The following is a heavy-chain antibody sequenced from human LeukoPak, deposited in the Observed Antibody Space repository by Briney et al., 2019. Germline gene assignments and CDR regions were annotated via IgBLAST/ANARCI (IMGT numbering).Heavy chain of an antibody. J-gene: IGHJ3*02. CDR1: GFTFSSYG. D-gene: IGHD1-20*01. V-gene: IGHV3-30*18. CDR2: ISYDGSNK. CDR3: AKGVNWNVRRDAFDI. Sequence: GGSLRLSCAASGFTFSSYGMHWVRQAPGKGLEWVAVISYDGSNKYYADSVKGRFTISRDNSKNTLYLQMNSLRAEDTAVYYCAKGVNWNVRRDAFDIWGQGTMVTVSS.